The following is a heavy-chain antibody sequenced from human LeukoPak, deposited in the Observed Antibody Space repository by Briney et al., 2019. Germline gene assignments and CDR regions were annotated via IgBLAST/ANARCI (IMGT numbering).Heavy chain of an antibody. CDR2: ISYDGSNK. D-gene: IGHD5-24*01. CDR3: ARGQEM. Sequence: GGSLRLSCAASGFTFSSYAMSWVRQAPGKGLEWVAVISYDGSNKYYADSVKGRFTVSRDNSKNTLYLQMNSLRAEDTAVYYCARGQEMWGQGTLVTVSS. V-gene: IGHV3-30*04. CDR1: GFTFSSYA. J-gene: IGHJ4*02.